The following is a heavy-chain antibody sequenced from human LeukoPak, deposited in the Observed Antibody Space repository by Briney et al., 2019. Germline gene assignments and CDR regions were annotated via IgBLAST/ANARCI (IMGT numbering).Heavy chain of an antibody. Sequence: GGSLRLSCSASRFTFSNYAIHWVRQAPGKGLEYVSGISSNGGSTYYADSVKGRFTISRDNSRNTLHLQMSSLRVEDTAVYYCVKDSSSGSYFDYWGQGTLVTVSS. V-gene: IGHV3-64D*06. J-gene: IGHJ4*02. D-gene: IGHD3-10*01. CDR1: RFTFSNYA. CDR3: VKDSSSGSYFDY. CDR2: ISSNGGST.